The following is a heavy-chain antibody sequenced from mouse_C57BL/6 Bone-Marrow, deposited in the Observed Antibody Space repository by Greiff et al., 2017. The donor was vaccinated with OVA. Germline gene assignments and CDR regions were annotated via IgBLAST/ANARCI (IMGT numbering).Heavy chain of an antibody. CDR2: IDPETGGT. D-gene: IGHD1-1*01. J-gene: IGHJ2*01. CDR1: GYTFTDYE. CDR3: TKRGYYYGSSYENDY. V-gene: IGHV1-15*01. Sequence: VQLVESGAELVRPGASVTLSCKASGYTFTDYEMHWVKQTPVHGLEWIGAIDPETGGTAYNQKFKGKAILTADKSSSTAYMELRSLTSEDSAVYYCTKRGYYYGSSYENDYWGQGTTLTVSS.